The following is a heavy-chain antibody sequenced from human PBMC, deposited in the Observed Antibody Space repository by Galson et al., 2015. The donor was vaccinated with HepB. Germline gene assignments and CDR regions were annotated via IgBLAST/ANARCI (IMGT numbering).Heavy chain of an antibody. D-gene: IGHD6-13*01. CDR1: GDSVSSNSAA. CDR3: ARENSIAAAGYYNWNDDGFDY. J-gene: IGHJ4*02. V-gene: IGHV6-1*01. CDR2: TYYRSKWYN. Sequence: CAISGDSVSSNSAAWNWIRQSPSRGLEWLGRTYYRSKWYNDYAVSVKSRITINPDTSKNQFSLQLNSVTPEDTAVYYCARENSIAAAGYYNWNDDGFDYWGQGTLVTVSS.